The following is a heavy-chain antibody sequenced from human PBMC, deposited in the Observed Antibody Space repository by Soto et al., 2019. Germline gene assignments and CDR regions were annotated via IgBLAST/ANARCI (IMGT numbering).Heavy chain of an antibody. CDR2: ITPSGGVT. J-gene: IGHJ6*02. D-gene: IGHD4-4*01. CDR1: GYTFSSFY. CDR3: ARGLNDDSTSAGRRSAQRGDYYGMDV. Sequence: QVQLVQSGAEVKKPGASVKVSCKASGYTFSSFYLHWVRQAPGRGLEWMGIITPSGGVTGYGQKSQGRVTMTRDTATSTVYRAVSSLRPDDTAAYYCARGLNDDSTSAGRRSAQRGDYYGMDVGGQGTTVTVS. V-gene: IGHV1-46*01.